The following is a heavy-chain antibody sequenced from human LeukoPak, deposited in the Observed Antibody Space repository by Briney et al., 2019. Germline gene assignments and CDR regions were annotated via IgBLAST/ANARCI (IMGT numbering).Heavy chain of an antibody. Sequence: PSETLSLTCTVSGASITSGAYYWTWIPKPPGEALKWIGSTSYSGSAYYNPSLKSRVTISVDTSKSQFSLKLSSVTAADTAVYYCARYYCASSRCPGVDYWGQGTLVTVSS. CDR2: TSYSGSA. V-gene: IGHV4-30-4*08. CDR3: ARYYCASSRCPGVDY. CDR1: GASITSGAYY. J-gene: IGHJ4*02. D-gene: IGHD2-2*01.